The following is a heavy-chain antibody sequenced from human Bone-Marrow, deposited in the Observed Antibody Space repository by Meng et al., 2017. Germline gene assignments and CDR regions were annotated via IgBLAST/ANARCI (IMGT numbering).Heavy chain of an antibody. CDR1: GFTFSSYA. V-gene: IGHV3-30*01. CDR2: ISYDGSNK. CDR3: ARGPGYYYYGMDV. Sequence: GESLKISCAASGFTFSSYAMHWVRQAPGKGLEWVAVISYDGSNKYYADSVKGRFTISRDNSKNTLYLQMNSLRAEDTAVYYCARGPGYYYYGMDVRGQGTTVTVSS. J-gene: IGHJ6*02.